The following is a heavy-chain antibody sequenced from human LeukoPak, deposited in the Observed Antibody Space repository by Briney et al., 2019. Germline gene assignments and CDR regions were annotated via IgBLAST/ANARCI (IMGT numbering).Heavy chain of an antibody. Sequence: GESLKISCKGSGYSFTSYWIGWVRQMPGKGLEWMGIIYPGDSDTRYSPSFQGQVTISADKSISTAYLQWSSLKASDTAMYYCARHEVHSSGRYLAPVDYWGQGTLVTVSS. CDR2: IYPGDSDT. V-gene: IGHV5-51*01. J-gene: IGHJ4*02. D-gene: IGHD6-19*01. CDR3: ARHEVHSSGRYLAPVDY. CDR1: GYSFTSYW.